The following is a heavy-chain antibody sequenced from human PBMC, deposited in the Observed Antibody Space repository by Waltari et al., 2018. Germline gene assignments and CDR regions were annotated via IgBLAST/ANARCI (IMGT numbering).Heavy chain of an antibody. D-gene: IGHD5-12*01. V-gene: IGHV3-15*01. CDR1: GLNFRHAW. J-gene: IGHJ4*02. CDR2: IKSKDDGGTA. CDR3: TTPRGFSGYDSNFDY. Sequence: EVQLVESGGDLIKPGGSLRLSCAASGLNFRHAWMTWVRQAPGKGLEWVGRIKSKDDGGTADYAAPVKGRFTISRNDSKQTLYLYMNNLETEDTGVYYCTTPRGFSGYDSNFDYWGQGTLVTV.